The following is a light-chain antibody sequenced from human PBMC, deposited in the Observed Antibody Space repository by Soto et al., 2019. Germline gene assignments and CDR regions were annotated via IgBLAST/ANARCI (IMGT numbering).Light chain of an antibody. V-gene: IGKV3-20*01. CDR1: QSVRSNL. CDR2: GAS. CDR3: QQYGTSPRT. Sequence: EIVLTQSPGTLSLSPGERVTLSCRACQSVRSNLLAWYQQKPGQAPWLLIWGASHRAGGVPDRISGSGSGTDFSLTISRLEPEDFAVYYCQQYGTSPRTFGQGTKVDIK. J-gene: IGKJ1*01.